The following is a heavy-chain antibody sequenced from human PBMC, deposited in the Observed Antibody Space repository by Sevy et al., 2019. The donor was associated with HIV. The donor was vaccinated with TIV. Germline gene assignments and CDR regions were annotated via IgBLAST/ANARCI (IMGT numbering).Heavy chain of an antibody. D-gene: IGHD1-26*01. V-gene: IGHV3-7*01. CDR3: VRDKEEGASIFDY. CDR1: GFNFRNSW. Sequence: GGSLRLSCATFGFNFRNSWMAWVRQIPGKGLEFLADIKQDGYETYYVDSVKGRFTISRDNAKNSLHLQMNSLRAEDPAMYFCVRDKEEGASIFDYWGQGTPVPVSS. J-gene: IGHJ4*02. CDR2: IKQDGYET.